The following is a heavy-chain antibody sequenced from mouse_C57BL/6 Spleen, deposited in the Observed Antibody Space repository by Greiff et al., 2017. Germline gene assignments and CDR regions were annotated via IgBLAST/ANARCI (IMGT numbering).Heavy chain of an antibody. D-gene: IGHD1-1*01. CDR3: ARRYGSTPFDY. V-gene: IGHV1-50*01. CDR2: IDPSDSYT. CDR1: GYTFTSYW. Sequence: VQLQQSGAELVKPGASVKLSCKASGYTFTSYWMQWGKQRPGQGLEGIGEIDPSDSYTNYNQKFKGKATLTVDTSSSTAYMQLSSLTSEDSAVYYCARRYGSTPFDYWGQGTTLTVSS. J-gene: IGHJ2*01.